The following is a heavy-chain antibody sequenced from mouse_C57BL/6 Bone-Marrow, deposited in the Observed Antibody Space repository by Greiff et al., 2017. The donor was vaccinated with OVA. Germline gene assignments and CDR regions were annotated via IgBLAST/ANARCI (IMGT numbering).Heavy chain of an antibody. Sequence: QVQLQQPWAELVKPGASVKMSCKASGYTFTSYWITWVKQRPGQGLEWIGDIYPGSGSTNYNEKFKSKATLTVDTSSSTAYMQLSSLTSEDSAVYYCARRYYGSSYWYFDVWGTGTTVTVSS. V-gene: IGHV1-55*01. D-gene: IGHD1-1*01. CDR2: IYPGSGST. CDR1: GYTFTSYW. CDR3: ARRYYGSSYWYFDV. J-gene: IGHJ1*03.